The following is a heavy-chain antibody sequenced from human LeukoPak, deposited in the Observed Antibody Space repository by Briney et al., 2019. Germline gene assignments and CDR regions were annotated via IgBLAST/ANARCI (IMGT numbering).Heavy chain of an antibody. Sequence: GGSLRLSCSASGFTFSTYSMNWVRLAPGKGLEWVSSISTGSTYIFYGDSVKGRFTISRDNADNSLYLQMNSLRAEDTAVYYCARTRDSSGCFDLWGQGTLVTVSS. CDR2: ISTGSTYI. CDR1: GFTFSTYS. J-gene: IGHJ5*02. V-gene: IGHV3-21*01. CDR3: ARTRDSSGCFDL. D-gene: IGHD6-19*01.